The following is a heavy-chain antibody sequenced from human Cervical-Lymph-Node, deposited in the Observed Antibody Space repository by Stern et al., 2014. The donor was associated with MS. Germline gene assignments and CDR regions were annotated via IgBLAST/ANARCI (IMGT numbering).Heavy chain of an antibody. CDR2: TYWDDDK. J-gene: IGHJ4*02. D-gene: IGHD3-3*01. V-gene: IGHV2-5*02. CDR3: AHRLGHYDFWSGPFNYFDY. Sequence: QVTLKESGPTLVKPTQTLTLTCTFSGFSLSTSGVGVGWIRQPPGKALEWLALTYWDDDKRYSPSLKSRLTITKDPSKNQVVLTMTNMDPVDTATYYCAHRLGHYDFWSGPFNYFDYWGQGTLVTVSS. CDR1: GFSLSTSGVG.